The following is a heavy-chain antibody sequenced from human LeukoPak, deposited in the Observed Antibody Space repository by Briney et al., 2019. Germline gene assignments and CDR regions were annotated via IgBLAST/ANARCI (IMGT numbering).Heavy chain of an antibody. CDR3: ARGVDVWGSYPDY. V-gene: IGHV1-8*01. D-gene: IGHD3-16*02. J-gene: IGHJ4*02. CDR2: MNPNSGNT. Sequence: GASVKVSFKSSASTFTSYDIHWMRQATAQGLEWMGWMNPNSGNTGYAQKFQGRVTMTRNTSISTAYIQLSSLRSEDTAVYYCARGVDVWGSYPDYWGQGTLVTVSS. CDR1: ASTFTSYD.